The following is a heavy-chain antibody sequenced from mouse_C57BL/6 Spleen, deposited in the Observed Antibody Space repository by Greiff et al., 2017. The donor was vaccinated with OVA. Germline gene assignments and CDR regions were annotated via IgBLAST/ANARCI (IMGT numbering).Heavy chain of an antibody. D-gene: IGHD1-1*01. CDR2: ILPGSGST. V-gene: IGHV1-9*01. CDR1: GYTFTGYW. J-gene: IGHJ4*01. Sequence: QVQLKQSGAELMKPGASVKLSCKATGYTFTGYWIEWVKQRPGHGPEWIGEILPGSGSTNYNEKFKGKATFTADTSSNTAYMQLSSQTTEDSAIYYCARSGYPITTVVARAMDYWGQGTSVTVSS. CDR3: ARSGYPITTVVARAMDY.